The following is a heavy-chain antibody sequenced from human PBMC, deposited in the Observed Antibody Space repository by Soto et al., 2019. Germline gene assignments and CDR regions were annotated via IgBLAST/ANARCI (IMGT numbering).Heavy chain of an antibody. CDR3: ARDRAGAAADPKGNWFDP. CDR1: GYTFTSYG. J-gene: IGHJ5*02. Sequence: ASEKVSCKASGYTFTSYGISWVRQAPGKGLEWMGWISAYNGNTNYAQKLQGRVTMTTDTSTSTAYMELRSLRSDDTAVYYCARDRAGAAADPKGNWFDPWGQGTLVTVSS. CDR2: ISAYNGNT. V-gene: IGHV1-18*01. D-gene: IGHD6-13*01.